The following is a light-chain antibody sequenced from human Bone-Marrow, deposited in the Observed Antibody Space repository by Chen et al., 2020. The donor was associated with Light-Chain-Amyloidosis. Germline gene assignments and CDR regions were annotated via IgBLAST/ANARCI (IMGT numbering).Light chain of an antibody. CDR1: RSNVGDYSL. CDR3: YTYAGSATFV. V-gene: IGLV2-23*01. J-gene: IGLJ1*01. CDR2: EGI. Sequence: QSALTHPASVSGSPGQSITIPCTGTRSNVGDYSLVSWDQQHPGKAPKLILYEGIQRPSGVSSRCSGYMSGNTASRTISELQTEDEADYFCYTYAGSATFVFGSATTVTVL.